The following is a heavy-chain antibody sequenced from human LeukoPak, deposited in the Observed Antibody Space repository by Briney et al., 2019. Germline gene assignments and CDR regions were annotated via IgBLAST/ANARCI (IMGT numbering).Heavy chain of an antibody. CDR1: GFTFSSYA. CDR2: IDGSGSRT. J-gene: IGHJ5*02. V-gene: IGHV3-23*01. Sequence: GGSLRLSCAASGFTFSSYAMTWVRQAPGKGLEWVSSIDGSGSRTFYADSVKGRFTISRDNSKNMLYLHMNTLRADDTALYYCAKTRNLSTWGQGTLVTVSS. CDR3: AKTRNLST.